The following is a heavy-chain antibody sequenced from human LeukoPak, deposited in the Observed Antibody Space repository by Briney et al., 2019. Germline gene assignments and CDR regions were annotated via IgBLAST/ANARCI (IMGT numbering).Heavy chain of an antibody. CDR3: ARDRCSGGSCSKLVGISYYYYYFGMDV. D-gene: IGHD2-15*01. V-gene: IGHV1-3*01. CDR2: INAGNGNT. CDR1: GYTFTSYA. Sequence: ASVKVSCKASGYTFTSYAMHWVRQAPGQRLEWMGWINAGNGNTKYSQKFQGRVTITRDTSASTAYMELSSLGAEDTAVYYCARDRCSGGSCSKLVGISYYYYYFGMDVWGQGTTVTVSS. J-gene: IGHJ6*02.